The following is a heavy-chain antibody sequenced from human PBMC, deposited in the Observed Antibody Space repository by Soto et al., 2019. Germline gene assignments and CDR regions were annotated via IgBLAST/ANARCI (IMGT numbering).Heavy chain of an antibody. J-gene: IGHJ2*01. CDR3: ARVPSGDSVYLYFHL. CDR2: IYYSGGT. CDR1: GGSISPYY. V-gene: IGHV4-59*01. D-gene: IGHD4-17*01. Sequence: QVHLQESGPGLVKPSETLSLTCTVSGGSISPYYWSWIRQPPGKGLEWIGYIYYSGGTNYNPSLRRRVTISVDTCKHQCSLKLISVTAADTAVYFCARVPSGDSVYLYFHLWGRGSLVTVSS.